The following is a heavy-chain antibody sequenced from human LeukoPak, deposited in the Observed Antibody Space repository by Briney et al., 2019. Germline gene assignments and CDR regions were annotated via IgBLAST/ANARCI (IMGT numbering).Heavy chain of an antibody. J-gene: IGHJ4*02. V-gene: IGHV3-48*03. Sequence: GGSLRLSCAASGLTFSSFEMNWVRQTPGKELEWVSYISTTGSTIYYADSVKGRFTISRDNAKNSLYLQMNSLRAEDTAVYYCAGPMTSIDYWGQGTLVTVSS. CDR1: GLTFSSFE. CDR3: AGPMTSIDY. CDR2: ISTTGSTI.